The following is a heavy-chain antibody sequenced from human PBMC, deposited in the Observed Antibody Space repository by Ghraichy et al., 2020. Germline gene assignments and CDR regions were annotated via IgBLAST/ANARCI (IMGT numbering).Heavy chain of an antibody. V-gene: IGHV1-2*02. J-gene: IGHJ3*02. CDR1: GYTFTDYY. D-gene: IGHD4-17*01. CDR3: ARVGNDYGDYERAFDI. CDR2: INSNSGGI. Sequence: ASVKVSCKASGYTFTDYYIHWGRQAPGQGLEWMGWINSNSGGIKYAQNFQGRVTMTRDTSISTAYMELSRLRSDDTAIYYCARVGNDYGDYERAFDIWGQGTTVTVSS.